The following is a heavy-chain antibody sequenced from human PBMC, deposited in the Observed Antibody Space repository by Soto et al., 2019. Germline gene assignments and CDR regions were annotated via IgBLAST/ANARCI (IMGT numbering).Heavy chain of an antibody. Sequence: ASVKVSCKASGGTFSSYAISWVRQAPGQGLEWMGGIIPIFGTANYAQKFQGRVTITADESTSTAYMELSSLRSEDTAVYYCAREGPYYYDREHMTSCGCFDYWGQGTLVTVSS. CDR3: AREGPYYYDREHMTSCGCFDY. J-gene: IGHJ4*02. CDR2: IIPIFGTA. V-gene: IGHV1-69*13. CDR1: GGTFSSYA. D-gene: IGHD3-22*01.